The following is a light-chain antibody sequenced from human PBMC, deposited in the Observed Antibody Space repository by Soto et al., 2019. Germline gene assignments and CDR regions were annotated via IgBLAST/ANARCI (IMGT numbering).Light chain of an antibody. J-gene: IGKJ5*01. CDR2: DVS. CDR3: QQYGSSPPIT. CDR1: QSVSNS. Sequence: IVLTQSPATLSLSPGERATLFCRASQSVSNSLAWYQQKPGQPPRLLIYDVSNRATGIPARFSGSGSGTDFTLTISRLEPEDFAVYYCQQYGSSPPITFGQGTRLEIK. V-gene: IGKV3-20*01.